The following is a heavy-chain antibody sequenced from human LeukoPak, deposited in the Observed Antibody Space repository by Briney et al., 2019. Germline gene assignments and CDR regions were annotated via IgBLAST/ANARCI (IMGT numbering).Heavy chain of an antibody. Sequence: GGSLRLSCAASGFTFSDYYVTWIRQAPGKGLEWVSYISNSGRIIQYADSLKGRFTISRDNAKNSLYLQMNSLRAEDTAVYYCARVTIFGVAPDYWGQGTLVTVSS. CDR2: ISNSGRII. CDR3: ARVTIFGVAPDY. CDR1: GFTFSDYY. V-gene: IGHV3-11*04. J-gene: IGHJ4*02. D-gene: IGHD3-3*01.